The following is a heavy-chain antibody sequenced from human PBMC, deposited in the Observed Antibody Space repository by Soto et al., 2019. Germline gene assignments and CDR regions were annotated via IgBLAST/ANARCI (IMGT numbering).Heavy chain of an antibody. CDR2: IYYSWST. V-gene: IGHV4-31*03. D-gene: IGHD6-19*01. J-gene: IGHJ5*02. CDR1: VGSISSGGYY. CDR3: SRPGSDSGSFLFAP. Sequence: SETLSLTCTVSVGSISSGGYYLSWIRHHPGKGLEGIGYIYYSWSTYYNPSPKSRVTISVDTSKNQFSLKLSSVTSADTAVYYCSRPGSDSGSFLFAPWAQGAMVTVSS.